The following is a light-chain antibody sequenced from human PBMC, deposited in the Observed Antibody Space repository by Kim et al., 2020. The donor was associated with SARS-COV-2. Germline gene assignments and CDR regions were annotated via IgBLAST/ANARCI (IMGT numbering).Light chain of an antibody. J-gene: IGLJ2*01. Sequence: PGQRVTISGSGSSSNIGRNYVYWYQRLPGTAPKLLIYRNNQRPSGVPDRFSGSKSGTSASLAISGLRSEDEADYYCAAWDDSLSVVFGGGTQLTVL. V-gene: IGLV1-47*01. CDR3: AAWDDSLSVV. CDR2: RNN. CDR1: SSNIGRNY.